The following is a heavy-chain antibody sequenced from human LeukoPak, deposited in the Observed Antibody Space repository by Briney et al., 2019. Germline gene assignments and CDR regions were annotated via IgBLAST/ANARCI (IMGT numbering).Heavy chain of an antibody. CDR1: GFTFSSYW. D-gene: IGHD6-13*01. J-gene: IGHJ4*02. Sequence: GGSLRLSCAASGFTFSSYWMHWVRQAPGKGLVWVSRINSDGRSTSSADSVKGRFTISRDNAKNTLYLQTNSLRAEDTAVYYCARGVAAAGSDYWGQGTLVTVSS. V-gene: IGHV3-74*01. CDR3: ARGVAAAGSDY. CDR2: INSDGRST.